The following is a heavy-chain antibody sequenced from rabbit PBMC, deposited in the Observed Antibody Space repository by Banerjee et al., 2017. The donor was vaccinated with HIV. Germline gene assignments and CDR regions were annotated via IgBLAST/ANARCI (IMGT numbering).Heavy chain of an antibody. D-gene: IGHD4-1*01. J-gene: IGHJ4*01. CDR1: GFTISSGYD. CDR3: ARDLAGVTGWNFGL. CDR2: IGAGSSGTT. Sequence: QEQLVESGGGLVQPEGSLTLTCTASGFTISSGYDMCWVRQAPGKGLEWIACIGAGSSGTTYYASWAKGRFTISKTSSTTVTLQMTSLTAADTATYFCARDLAGVTGWNFGLWGPGTLVTVS. V-gene: IGHV1S45*01.